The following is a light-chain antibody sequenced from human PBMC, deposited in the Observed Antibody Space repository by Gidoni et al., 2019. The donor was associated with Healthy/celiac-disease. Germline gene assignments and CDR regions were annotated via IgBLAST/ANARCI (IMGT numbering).Light chain of an antibody. Sequence: QSALTKPDSVSGSPGQSITISCTETSSDVGGYNYVSWYQQHPGKAPKLMIYDVSNRPSGGSNRFSGSKSGNTASLTISGLQAEDEADYYCSSYTSSSTYVVFGGGTKLTVL. CDR2: DVS. CDR1: SSDVGGYNY. V-gene: IGLV2-14*01. CDR3: SSYTSSSTYVV. J-gene: IGLJ2*01.